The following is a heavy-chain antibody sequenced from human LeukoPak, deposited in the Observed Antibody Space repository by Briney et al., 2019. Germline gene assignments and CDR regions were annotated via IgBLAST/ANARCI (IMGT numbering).Heavy chain of an antibody. D-gene: IGHD3-22*01. Sequence: GESLKISCQGSGYKFTSYWIGWVRQMPGKGLEWMGIIYPGDSDTRYSPSFQGQVTISADKSISTAYLQWSSLKASDTAMYYCARRDYYDSSGYGKIDIWGQGTMVTVSS. V-gene: IGHV5-51*01. J-gene: IGHJ3*02. CDR2: IYPGDSDT. CDR1: GYKFTSYW. CDR3: ARRDYYDSSGYGKIDI.